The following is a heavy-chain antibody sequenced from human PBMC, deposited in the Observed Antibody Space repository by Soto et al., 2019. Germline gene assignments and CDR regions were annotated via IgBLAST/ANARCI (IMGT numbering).Heavy chain of an antibody. J-gene: IGHJ6*02. D-gene: IGHD6-13*01. CDR3: AKGGIAAAGGRVGMGV. Sequence: PGGSLRLSCAASGFTFSSYSMSWVRQAPGKGLEWVSAISGSAGSTYCADSVKGRFTISRDNSKNRVYLKMNSLRAENTAIYYRAKGGIAAAGGRVGMGVWGQGTTVTVSS. CDR1: GFTFSSYS. V-gene: IGHV3-23*01. CDR2: ISGSAGST.